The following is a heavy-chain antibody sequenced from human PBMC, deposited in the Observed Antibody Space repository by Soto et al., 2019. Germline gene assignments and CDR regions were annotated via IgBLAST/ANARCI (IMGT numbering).Heavy chain of an antibody. D-gene: IGHD2-15*01. J-gene: IGHJ6*02. Sequence: QVQLVESGGGVVQPGRSLRLSCAASGFTFSSYAMHWVRQAPGKGLEWVAVISYDGSNKYYADSVKGRFTISRDNSKNTLYLQMNSLRAEDTAVYYCARSHYCSGGSCFYYYYYGMDVWGQGTTVTVSS. CDR2: ISYDGSNK. CDR1: GFTFSSYA. CDR3: ARSHYCSGGSCFYYYYYGMDV. V-gene: IGHV3-30-3*01.